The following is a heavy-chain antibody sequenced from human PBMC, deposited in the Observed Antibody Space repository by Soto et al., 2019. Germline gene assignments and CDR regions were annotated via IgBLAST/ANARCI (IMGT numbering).Heavy chain of an antibody. Sequence: SETLSLTCTVSGGSITGGSISSTTYYWGWMRQPPGKGLEWIARFFIGGNTYYNPSLKSRVTTSVDTSKNQFSLKLSSVTAADTAVYYCARHKRWLQTWFDPWGQG. CDR1: GGSITGGSISSTTYY. CDR2: FFIGGNT. D-gene: IGHD5-12*01. CDR3: ARHKRWLQTWFDP. V-gene: IGHV4-39*01. J-gene: IGHJ5*02.